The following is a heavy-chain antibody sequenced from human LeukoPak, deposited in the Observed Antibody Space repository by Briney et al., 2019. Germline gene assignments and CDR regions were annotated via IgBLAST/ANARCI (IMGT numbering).Heavy chain of an antibody. Sequence: ASVKVSCKASGYTFSDYYMHWVRQAPGHGLEWMGWINPKTLGTNYAQKFRGRVTMTRDTSITTVYMELSSLRSDDTAVYFCARYSLSDDSSGYYDLWGQGTLVTVSA. D-gene: IGHD3-22*01. J-gene: IGHJ4*02. V-gene: IGHV1-2*02. CDR1: GYTFSDYY. CDR2: INPKTLGT. CDR3: ARYSLSDDSSGYYDL.